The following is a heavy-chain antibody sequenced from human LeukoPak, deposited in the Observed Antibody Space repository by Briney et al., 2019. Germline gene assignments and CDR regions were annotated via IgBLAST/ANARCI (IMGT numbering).Heavy chain of an antibody. D-gene: IGHD5-24*01. CDR2: ISSSGSYI. CDR1: GFTFSSYS. V-gene: IGHV3-21*01. CDR3: ARVGVEMATIWEFDY. Sequence: GGSLRLSCAASGFTFSSYSMNWVRQAPGKGLEWVSSISSSGSYIYYADSVKGRFTISRDNAKNSLYLQMNSLRAGDTAVYYCARVGVEMATIWEFDYWGQGTLVTVSS. J-gene: IGHJ4*02.